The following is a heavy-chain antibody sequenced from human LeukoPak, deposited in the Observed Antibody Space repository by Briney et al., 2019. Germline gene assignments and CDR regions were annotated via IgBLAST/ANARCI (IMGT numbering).Heavy chain of an antibody. CDR3: AREGALGDSSGYFHYFDY. D-gene: IGHD3-22*01. V-gene: IGHV1-69*06. J-gene: IGHJ4*02. Sequence: SVKVSCKASGGTFSSYAISWVRQAPGQGLEWMGRIIPIFGTANYAQKFQGRVTITVDKSTSTAYMELSSLRPEDTAVYYCAREGALGDSSGYFHYFDYWGQGTLVTVSS. CDR2: IIPIFGTA. CDR1: GGTFSSYA.